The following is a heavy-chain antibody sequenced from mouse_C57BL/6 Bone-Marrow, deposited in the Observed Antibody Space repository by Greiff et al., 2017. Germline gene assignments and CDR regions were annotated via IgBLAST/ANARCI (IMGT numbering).Heavy chain of an antibody. CDR1: GYTFTSYW. D-gene: IGHD1-1*01. CDR2: IDPSDSYT. Sequence: QVQLQQPGAELVKPGASVKLSCKASGYTFTSYWMQWVKQRPGQGLEWIGEIDPSDSYTNYNQKFKGKATLTVDTSSSTAYMQFSSLTSEDSAIYYCAREGYYYGSYYAMDYWGQGTSVTVSS. J-gene: IGHJ4*01. V-gene: IGHV1-50*01. CDR3: AREGYYYGSYYAMDY.